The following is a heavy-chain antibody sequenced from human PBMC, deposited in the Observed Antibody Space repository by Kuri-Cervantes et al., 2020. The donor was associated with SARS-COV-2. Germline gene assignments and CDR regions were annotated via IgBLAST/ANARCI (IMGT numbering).Heavy chain of an antibody. D-gene: IGHD3-16*01. Sequence: GGSLRLSCAASGFTFSSYAMNWVRQAPGKGLEWVSVTGGSGVRTNYADSVKGRFTISGDNSKNTLYLQMNSLRAEDTAVYYCAKVGGHREYFQNWGQGTLVTVSS. CDR3: AKVGGHREYFQN. CDR2: TGGSGVRT. CDR1: GFTFSSYA. V-gene: IGHV3-23*01. J-gene: IGHJ1*01.